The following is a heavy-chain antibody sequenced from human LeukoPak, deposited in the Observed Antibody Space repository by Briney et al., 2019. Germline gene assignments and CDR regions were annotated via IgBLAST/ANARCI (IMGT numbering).Heavy chain of an antibody. V-gene: IGHV5-51*01. CDR1: GYSFTTYW. Sequence: GESLKISCKGFGYSFTTYWIVWVRQMPGKGREWMGIIYPGNSDVRYSPSFQGQVTISVDKSISTAYLQWNSPKASDTAMYYCARRGATSLKWFDPWGQGTLVTVSS. CDR2: IYPGNSDV. CDR3: ARRGATSLKWFDP. J-gene: IGHJ5*02.